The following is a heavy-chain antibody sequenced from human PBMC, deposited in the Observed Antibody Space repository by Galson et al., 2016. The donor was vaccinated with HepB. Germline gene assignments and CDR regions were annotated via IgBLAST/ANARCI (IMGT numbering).Heavy chain of an antibody. J-gene: IGHJ1*01. CDR1: GFTVSSNC. CDR2: ICDGGSA. Sequence: SLRLSCAASGFTVSSNCMSWVRQAPGKGLEWVSLICDGGSAYYTDTVKARFTISRDNSKNTLYLQMNNLRPEDTAVYFCARDPPGVPDFALDAWGQGTLVTVSS. D-gene: IGHD3/OR15-3a*01. CDR3: ARDPPGVPDFALDA. V-gene: IGHV3-66*01.